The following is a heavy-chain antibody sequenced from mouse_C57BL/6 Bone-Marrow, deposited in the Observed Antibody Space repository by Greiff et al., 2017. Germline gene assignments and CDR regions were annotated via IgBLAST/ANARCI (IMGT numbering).Heavy chain of an antibody. CDR3: AREVDSYYFDY. D-gene: IGHD2-13*01. CDR2: IDPSDSYT. V-gene: IGHV1-69*01. CDR1: GYTFTSYW. J-gene: IGHJ2*01. Sequence: VQLQQSGAELVMPGASVKLSCKASGYTFTSYWMHWVKQRPGQGLEWIGEIDPSDSYTNYNQKFKGKSTLTVDKSSSTAYMQLSSLTSEDSAVYYCAREVDSYYFDYWGQGTTLTVSS.